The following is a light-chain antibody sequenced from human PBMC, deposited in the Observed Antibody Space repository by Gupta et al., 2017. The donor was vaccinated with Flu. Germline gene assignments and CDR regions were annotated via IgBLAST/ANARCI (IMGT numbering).Light chain of an antibody. CDR2: GAS. CDR1: QSVSSGY. Sequence: RATLSCRASQSVSSGYFAWYQQKPGQAPRVLIFGASSRATGIPDRFSGSGSGTDFTLTISRLEPEDSAVYYCQQYSGSPPITFGGGTKVEIK. CDR3: QQYSGSPPIT. V-gene: IGKV3-20*01. J-gene: IGKJ4*01.